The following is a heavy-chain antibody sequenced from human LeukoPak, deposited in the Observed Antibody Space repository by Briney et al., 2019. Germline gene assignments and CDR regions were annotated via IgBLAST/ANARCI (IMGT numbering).Heavy chain of an antibody. D-gene: IGHD3-16*02. J-gene: IGHJ4*02. Sequence: PGGSLRLSCAASGFTVSSNYMSWVRRAPGKGLEWVSVIYSGGSTYYADSVKGRFTISRDNSKNTLYLQMNSLRAEDTAVYYCARGGSYDYVWGSYRYGDYWGQGTLVTVSS. CDR3: ARGGSYDYVWGSYRYGDY. V-gene: IGHV3-66*01. CDR2: IYSGGST. CDR1: GFTVSSNY.